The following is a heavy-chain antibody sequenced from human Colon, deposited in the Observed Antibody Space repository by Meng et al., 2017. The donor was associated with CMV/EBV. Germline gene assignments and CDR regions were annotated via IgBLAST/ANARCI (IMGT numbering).Heavy chain of an antibody. D-gene: IGHD6-13*01. CDR1: GLTFDDYA. Sequence: GGSLRLSCAASGLTFDDYAMHWVRQAPGKGLEWVSGISWNSGSIGYADSVKGRFTISRDNAKNSLYLQMNSLRAEDTALYYCAKLAAAGLFFDYWGQGTLVTVSS. CDR3: AKLAAAGLFFDY. CDR2: ISWNSGSI. V-gene: IGHV3-9*01. J-gene: IGHJ4*02.